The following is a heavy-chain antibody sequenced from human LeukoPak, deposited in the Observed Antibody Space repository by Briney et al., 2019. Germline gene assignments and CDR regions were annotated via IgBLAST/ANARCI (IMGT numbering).Heavy chain of an antibody. CDR1: XFDDYG. Sequence: XFDDYGXXWVRQAPGKGXEXXSGINWNGGRTVYADSVKGRFTISRDNAKNSLYLQMNSLRAEDTALYYCARAVGGSYVDAFDIWGQGTMVAVSS. CDR2: INWNGGRT. J-gene: IGHJ3*02. CDR3: ARAVGGSYVDAFDI. D-gene: IGHD1-26*01. V-gene: IGHV3-20*03.